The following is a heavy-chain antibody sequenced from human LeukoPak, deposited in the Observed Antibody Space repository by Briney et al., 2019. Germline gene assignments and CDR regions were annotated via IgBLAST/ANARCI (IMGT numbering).Heavy chain of an antibody. CDR2: IYYSGST. D-gene: IGHD6-6*01. Sequence: SETLSLTCTVSGGSISSYYWSWIRQPAGKGLEWIGSIYYSGSTYYNPSLKSRVTISVDTSKNQFSLKLSSVIAADTAVYYCARMSPSIAARRSPPPYFDYWGQGTLVTVSS. CDR1: GGSISSYY. J-gene: IGHJ4*02. V-gene: IGHV4-59*05. CDR3: ARMSPSIAARRSPPPYFDY.